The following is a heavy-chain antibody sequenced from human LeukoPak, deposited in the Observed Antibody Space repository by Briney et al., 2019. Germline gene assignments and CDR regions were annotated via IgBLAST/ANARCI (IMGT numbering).Heavy chain of an antibody. D-gene: IGHD6-13*01. V-gene: IGHV3-30*18. CDR2: ISYDGSNK. CDR1: GFTFSSYG. CDR3: AKEIAAAGTGYYYYGMDV. Sequence: PGGSLRLSCAASGFTFSSYGTHWVRQAPGKGLEWVAVISYDGSNKYYADSVKGRFTISRDNSKNTLYLQMNSLRAEDTAVYYCAKEIAAAGTGYYYYGMDVWGQGTTVTVSS. J-gene: IGHJ6*02.